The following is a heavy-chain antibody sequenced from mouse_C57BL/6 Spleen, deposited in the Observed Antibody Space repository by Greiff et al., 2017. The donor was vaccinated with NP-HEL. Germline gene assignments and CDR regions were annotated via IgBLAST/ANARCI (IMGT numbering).Heavy chain of an antibody. V-gene: IGHV1-82*01. CDR2: IYPGDGDT. CDR3: ARRGIYYGNYDYAMDY. CDR1: GYAFSSSW. Sequence: QVQLQQSGPELVKPGASVKISCKASGYAFSSSWMNWVKQRPGKGLEWIGRIYPGDGDTNYNGKFKGKATLTADKSSSTAYMQLSSLTSEDSAVYFCARRGIYYGNYDYAMDYWGQGTSVTVSS. D-gene: IGHD2-1*01. J-gene: IGHJ4*01.